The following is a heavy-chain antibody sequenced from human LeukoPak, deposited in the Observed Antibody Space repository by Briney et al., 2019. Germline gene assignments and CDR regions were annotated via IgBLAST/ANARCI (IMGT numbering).Heavy chain of an antibody. CDR1: GGSISSSSYY. D-gene: IGHD3-16*02. V-gene: IGHV4-39*07. CDR2: IYYSGST. J-gene: IGHJ4*02. CDR3: ARGHRGIVRVPFDY. Sequence: SETLSLTCTVSGGSISSSSYYWGWIRQPPGKGLEWIGSIYYSGSTYYNPSLKSRVTISVDTSKNQFSLKLSSVTAADTAVYYCARGHRGIVRVPFDYWGQGTLVTVSS.